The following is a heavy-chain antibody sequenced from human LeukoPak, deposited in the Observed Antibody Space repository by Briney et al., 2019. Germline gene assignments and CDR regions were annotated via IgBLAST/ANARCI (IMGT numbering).Heavy chain of an antibody. J-gene: IGHJ4*02. CDR2: INPNTGGR. CDR1: GYTFTGYH. V-gene: IGHV1-2*02. CDR3: AREGGDYTSSWYGY. Sequence: ASVKVSCKASGYTFTGYHMHWVRQAPGQGLEWMGWINPNTGGRNYAQKFQGRVTMTRDTSISTAYMELSSLRSDDMAVYYCAREGGDYTSSWYGYWGQGTLVTVSS. D-gene: IGHD6-13*01.